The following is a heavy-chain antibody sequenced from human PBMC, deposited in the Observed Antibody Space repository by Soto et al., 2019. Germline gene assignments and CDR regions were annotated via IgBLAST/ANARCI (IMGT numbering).Heavy chain of an antibody. CDR2: IQQDGSEK. CDR1: GFTFSRFW. Sequence: GGSQRLSCAVSGFTFSRFWMGWVRQAPGRGLEWVANIQQDGSEKYYVDSVKGRFTMSKDNVKNSLYLQMNSLGAEDTAVYYCARVRYGGYSYYFDYWGQGALVTVSS. CDR3: ARVRYGGYSYYFDY. J-gene: IGHJ4*02. D-gene: IGHD4-17*01. V-gene: IGHV3-7*03.